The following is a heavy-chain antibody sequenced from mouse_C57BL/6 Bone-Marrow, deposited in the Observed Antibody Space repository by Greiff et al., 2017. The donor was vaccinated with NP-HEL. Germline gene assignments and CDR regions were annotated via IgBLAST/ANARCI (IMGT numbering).Heavy chain of an antibody. CDR2: IYPRSGNT. J-gene: IGHJ3*01. V-gene: IGHV1-81*01. Sequence: QVQLKESGAELARPGASVKLSCKASGYTFTSYGISWVKQRTGQGLEWIGEIYPRSGNTYYNEKFKGKATLTADKSSSTAYMELRSLTSEDSAVYFCARDGYDRAWFAYWGQGTLVTVSA. CDR3: ARDGYDRAWFAY. D-gene: IGHD2-2*01. CDR1: GYTFTSYG.